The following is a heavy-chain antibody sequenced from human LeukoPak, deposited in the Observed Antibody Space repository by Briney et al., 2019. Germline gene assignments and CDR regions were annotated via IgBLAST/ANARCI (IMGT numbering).Heavy chain of an antibody. D-gene: IGHD2-2*01. Sequence: ASVKVSCKASGYTFTGYYMHWVRQAPGQGLEWMEWINPNSGGTNYAQKFQGRVTMTRDTSISTAYMELSRLRSDDTAVYYCARDHCSSTSCRNVGHWFDPWGQGTLVTASS. J-gene: IGHJ5*02. CDR1: GYTFTGYY. V-gene: IGHV1-2*02. CDR2: INPNSGGT. CDR3: ARDHCSSTSCRNVGHWFDP.